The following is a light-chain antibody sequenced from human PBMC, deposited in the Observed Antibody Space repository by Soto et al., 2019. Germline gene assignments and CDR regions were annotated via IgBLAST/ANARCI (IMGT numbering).Light chain of an antibody. J-gene: IGLJ2*01. V-gene: IGLV2-8*01. CDR3: SSYAGANTLI. CDR2: EVS. CDR1: DEDIGGYNY. Sequence: QSALTQPPSASGSPGQSVTISCTGTDEDIGGYNYVSWYQQRPGSVPKVIIFEVSQWPSGVPDRFSGSKSGNTASLTVSGLQAEDEASYYCSSYAGANTLIFGGGTKLTVL.